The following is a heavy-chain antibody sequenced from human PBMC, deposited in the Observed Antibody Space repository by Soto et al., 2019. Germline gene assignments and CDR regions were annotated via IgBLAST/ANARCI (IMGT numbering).Heavy chain of an antibody. Sequence: QIQLVQSGAEVKKPGASVKVSCKTSGYIFTNHDITWVRQAPGQGLEWMGWISAYDGKTDYAQKVQGRVTMNTDTSTSTAYMELRSLTSDDTAIYYCALPKGDVWGQGTTVTVSS. CDR1: GYIFTNHD. CDR3: ALPKGDV. J-gene: IGHJ6*02. CDR2: ISAYDGKT. V-gene: IGHV1-18*01.